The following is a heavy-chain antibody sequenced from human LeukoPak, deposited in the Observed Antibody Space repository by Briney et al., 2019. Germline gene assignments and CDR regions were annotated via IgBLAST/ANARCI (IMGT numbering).Heavy chain of an antibody. CDR3: ARRTSQCLPFDD. D-gene: IGHD5/OR15-5a*01. CDR2: INHGGST. Sequence: SETLSLTCAVYGGSFSGDFWSWIRQSPGKGLEWIGEINHGGSTTYNPSLQSRVTMSVDTSTNQISLKMTSVTAADTAIYYCARRTSQCLPFDDWGQGTQVTISS. V-gene: IGHV4-34*01. CDR1: GGSFSGDF. J-gene: IGHJ4*02.